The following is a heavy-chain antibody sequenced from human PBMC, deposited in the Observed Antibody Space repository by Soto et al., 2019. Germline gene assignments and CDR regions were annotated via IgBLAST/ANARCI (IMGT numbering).Heavy chain of an antibody. J-gene: IGHJ5*02. CDR2: FYYSGSA. V-gene: IGHV4-59*01. Sequence: QVQLQESGPGLVKPSETLSLTCTFSGGSIISYYWTWIRQSPGRGLEWVVYFYYSGSANYNPSLNSRITMLVARSKNQFPLRLGSVTAADTAVYYCARGVGGSGLNWLDPWGQETLVTVSS. D-gene: IGHD6-19*01. CDR1: GGSIISYY. CDR3: ARGVGGSGLNWLDP.